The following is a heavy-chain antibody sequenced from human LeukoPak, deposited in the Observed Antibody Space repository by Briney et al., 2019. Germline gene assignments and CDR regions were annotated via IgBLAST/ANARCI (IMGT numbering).Heavy chain of an antibody. CDR1: GFTFDDYA. CDR3: AKERIAVAGKGPFDY. V-gene: IGHV3-9*01. J-gene: IGHJ4*02. Sequence: GGTLRLSCAASGFTFDDYAMHWVRQAPGKGLEWVSGISWNSGSIGYADSVKGRFTISRDTAKNSLYLQMNSLRAEDTALYYCAKERIAVAGKGPFDYWGQGTLVTVSS. D-gene: IGHD6-19*01. CDR2: ISWNSGSI.